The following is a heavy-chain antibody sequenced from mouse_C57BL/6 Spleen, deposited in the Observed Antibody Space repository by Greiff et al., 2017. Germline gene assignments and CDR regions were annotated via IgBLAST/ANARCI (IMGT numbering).Heavy chain of an antibody. Sequence: ESGPGLVKPSQSLSLTCSVTGYSITSGYYWNWIRQFPGNKLEWMGYISYDGSNNYNPSLKNRISITRDTSKNQFFLKLNSVTTEDTATYYCARDDYDDLYAMDYWGQGTSVTVSS. V-gene: IGHV3-6*01. CDR1: GYSITSGYY. CDR3: ARDDYDDLYAMDY. CDR2: ISYDGSN. J-gene: IGHJ4*01. D-gene: IGHD2-4*01.